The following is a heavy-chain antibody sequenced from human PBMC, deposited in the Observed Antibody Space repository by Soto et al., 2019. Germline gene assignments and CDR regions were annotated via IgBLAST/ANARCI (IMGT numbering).Heavy chain of an antibody. CDR1: GGSISSGGYY. CDR3: ARDHGYSSGWYPDSYYYGMDV. D-gene: IGHD6-19*01. V-gene: IGHV4-31*03. CDR2: IYYSGST. Sequence: SETLSLTCTVSGGSISSGGYYWSWIRQHPGKGLEWIGYIYYSGSTYYNPPLKSRVTISVDTSKNQFSLKLSSVTAADTAVYYCARDHGYSSGWYPDSYYYGMDVWGQGTTVTVSS. J-gene: IGHJ6*02.